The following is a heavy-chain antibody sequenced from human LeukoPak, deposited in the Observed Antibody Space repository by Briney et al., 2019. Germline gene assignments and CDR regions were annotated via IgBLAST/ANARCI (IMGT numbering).Heavy chain of an antibody. J-gene: IGHJ6*02. V-gene: IGHV3-7*05. CDR3: ARPGRYDLWRDYYYYYGMDV. D-gene: IGHD3-3*01. Sequence: GGSLRLSCAASGFTFSSYWMSWVRQAPGKGLEWVANIKQDGSEKYYVDSVKGRFTISRDNAKNSLYLQMNSLRAEDTAVYYCARPGRYDLWRDYYYYYGMDVWGQGTTVTVSS. CDR2: IKQDGSEK. CDR1: GFTFSSYW.